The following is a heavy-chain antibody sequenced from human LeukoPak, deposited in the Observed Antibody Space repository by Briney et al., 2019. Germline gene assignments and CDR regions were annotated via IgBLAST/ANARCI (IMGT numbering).Heavy chain of an antibody. CDR1: GGTFSSYA. V-gene: IGHV1-69*05. CDR2: IIPIFGTA. J-gene: IGHJ3*02. D-gene: IGHD6-13*01. Sequence: SVKVSCKASGGTFSSYAISWVRQAPGQGLEWMGGIIPIFGTANYAQKFQGRVTITTDESTSTAYKELSSLRSEDTAVYYCARAHIAPKTAVAFDIWGQGTMVTVSS. CDR3: ARAHIAPKTAVAFDI.